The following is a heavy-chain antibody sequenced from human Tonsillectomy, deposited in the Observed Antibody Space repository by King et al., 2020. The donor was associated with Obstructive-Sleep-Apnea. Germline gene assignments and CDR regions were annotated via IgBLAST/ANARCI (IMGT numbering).Heavy chain of an antibody. Sequence: VQLVESGGGLVHPGGSLTLSCSASGFTLSSDWMHWVRQAPGKGLVWVSGINTDGSGTTYADSVKGRFTISRDNAKNTVYLQMSSLSAEDTAVYYCVRGGRGSYYYYYFDYWGQGTLVTVSS. D-gene: IGHD1-26*01. CDR3: VRGGRGSYYYYYFDY. CDR1: GFTLSSDW. V-gene: IGHV3-74*01. CDR2: INTDGSGT. J-gene: IGHJ4*02.